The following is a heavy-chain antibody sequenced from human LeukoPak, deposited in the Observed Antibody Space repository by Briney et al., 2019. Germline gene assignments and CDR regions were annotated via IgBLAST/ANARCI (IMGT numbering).Heavy chain of an antibody. Sequence: GGSLRLSCAASGFTFSSYSMTWVRQAPGKGLEWVSSISSSSSYIYYADSVKGRFTISRDNAKNSLYLQMNSLRAADTAVYYWPGGGGSERRDYYVMDVGGKGPTVPVPS. V-gene: IGHV3-21*04. D-gene: IGHD3-10*01. J-gene: IGHJ6*04. CDR1: GFTFSSYS. CDR3: PGGGGSERRDYYVMDV. CDR2: ISSSSSYI.